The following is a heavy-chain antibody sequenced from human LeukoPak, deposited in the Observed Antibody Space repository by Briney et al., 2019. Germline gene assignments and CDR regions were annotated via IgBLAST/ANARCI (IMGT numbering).Heavy chain of an antibody. CDR2: IWYDGSNK. CDR1: GFTFSSYG. J-gene: IGHJ4*02. D-gene: IGHD6-19*01. CDR3: ARGGQWLEPSFDY. Sequence: GGSLRLSCAASGFTFSSYGMHWVRQAPGKGLEWVAVIWYDGSNKYYADSVKGRFTISRDSSKNTLYLQMNSLRVEDTAVYYCARGGQWLEPSFDYWGQGTLVTVSS. V-gene: IGHV3-33*01.